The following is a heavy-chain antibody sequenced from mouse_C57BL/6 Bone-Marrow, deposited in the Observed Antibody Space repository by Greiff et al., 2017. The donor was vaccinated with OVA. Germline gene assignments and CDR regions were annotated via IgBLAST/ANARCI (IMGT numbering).Heavy chain of an antibody. Sequence: VQLQESGPELVKPGASVKISCKASGYAFSSSWMNWVKQRPGKGLEWIGRIYPGDGDTNYNGKFKGKATLTADKSSSTAYMQLSSLTSEDSAVYFCARHEDGYDASYFDYWGQGTTLTVSS. CDR3: ARHEDGYDASYFDY. V-gene: IGHV1-82*01. D-gene: IGHD2-2*01. CDR2: IYPGDGDT. CDR1: GYAFSSSW. J-gene: IGHJ2*01.